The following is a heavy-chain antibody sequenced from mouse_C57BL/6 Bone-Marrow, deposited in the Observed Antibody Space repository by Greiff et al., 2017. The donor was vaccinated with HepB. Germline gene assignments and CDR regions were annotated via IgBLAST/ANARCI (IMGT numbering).Heavy chain of an antibody. V-gene: IGHV1-20*01. D-gene: IGHD2-4*01. Sequence: VHVKQSGPELVKPGDSVKISCKASGYSFTGYFMNWVMQSHGKSLEWIGRINPYNGDTFYNQKFKGKATLTVDKSSSTAHMELRSLTSEDSAVYYCARRGDDYDGAWFAYWGQGTLVTVSA. J-gene: IGHJ3*01. CDR1: GYSFTGYF. CDR2: INPYNGDT. CDR3: ARRGDDYDGAWFAY.